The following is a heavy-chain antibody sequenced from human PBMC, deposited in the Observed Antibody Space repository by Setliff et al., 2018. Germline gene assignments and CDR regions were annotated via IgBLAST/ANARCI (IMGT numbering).Heavy chain of an antibody. J-gene: IGHJ4*02. V-gene: IGHV3-30*04. D-gene: IGHD3-22*01. Sequence: GGSLRLSCAASGFTFSSYAMHWVRQAPGKGLEWVAVISYDGSNKYYADSVKGRFTISRENSKNRLYLQMDSLRDEDTAVYYCARERFPYYYDSSGRLIDPIFDYWGQGTLVTVSS. CDR2: ISYDGSNK. CDR1: GFTFSSYA. CDR3: ARERFPYYYDSSGRLIDPIFDY.